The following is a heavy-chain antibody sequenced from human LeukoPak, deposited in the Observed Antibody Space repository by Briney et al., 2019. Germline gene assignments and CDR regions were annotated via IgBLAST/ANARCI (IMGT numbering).Heavy chain of an antibody. J-gene: IGHJ3*02. Sequence: GGSLRLSCAASGFTFSSYAMHWVRQAPGKGLEWVAVISYDGSNKYYADPVKGRFTISRDNSKNTLYLQMNSLRAEDTAVYYCARVSGSADLDIWGQGTMVTVSS. CDR3: ARVSGSADLDI. V-gene: IGHV3-30-3*01. CDR2: ISYDGSNK. D-gene: IGHD1-26*01. CDR1: GFTFSSYA.